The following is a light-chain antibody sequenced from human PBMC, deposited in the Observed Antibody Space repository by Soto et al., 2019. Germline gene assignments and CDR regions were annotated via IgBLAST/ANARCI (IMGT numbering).Light chain of an antibody. CDR2: DAS. CDR3: QQSYMDPIT. Sequence: DLQMTQSPSSLSASVGNRVTITCRASQSISTYLNWYQKKPGKAPNLLIYDASRLQSGVPSRFSRSGGGTDFTLSISSVQPEDFATYFCQQSYMDPITFGQGTQLEI. CDR1: QSISTY. V-gene: IGKV1-39*01. J-gene: IGKJ5*01.